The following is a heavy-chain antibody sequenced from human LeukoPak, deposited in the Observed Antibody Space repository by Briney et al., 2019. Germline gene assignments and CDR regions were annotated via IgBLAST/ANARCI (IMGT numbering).Heavy chain of an antibody. CDR3: ARGGYSGSYYGSNDAFDI. D-gene: IGHD1-26*01. CDR1: GGTFSSYA. J-gene: IGHJ3*02. CDR2: IIPILGIA. V-gene: IGHV1-69*04. Sequence: ASVKVSCKASGGTFSSYAISWVRQAPGQGLEWMGRIIPILGIANYAQKFQGRVTITADKSTSTAYMELSSLRSDDTAVYYCARGGYSGSYYGSNDAFDIWGQGTMVTVSS.